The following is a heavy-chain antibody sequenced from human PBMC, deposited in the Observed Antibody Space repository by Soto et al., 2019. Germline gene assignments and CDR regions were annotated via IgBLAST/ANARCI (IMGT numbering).Heavy chain of an antibody. D-gene: IGHD1-7*01. Sequence: QVQVMQSGAEVKKPGDSVKVSCKTSGYIFSDYCINWVRQAPGQGLEWMGWISGYNGNANLAQKFQGRVTMTTDKSTRTAYMELRRLRSDDTAVYYCATITSGTTWGASDYWGQGTLVTVSS. J-gene: IGHJ4*02. V-gene: IGHV1-18*04. CDR3: ATITSGTTWGASDY. CDR2: ISGYNGNA. CDR1: GYIFSDYC.